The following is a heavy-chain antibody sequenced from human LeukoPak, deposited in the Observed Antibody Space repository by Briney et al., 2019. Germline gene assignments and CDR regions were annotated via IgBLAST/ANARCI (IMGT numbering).Heavy chain of an antibody. V-gene: IGHV1-3*01. J-gene: IGHJ5*02. D-gene: IGHD2-15*01. Sequence: ASVKVSCKASGYTFTSYAMRWVRQAPGQRLEWMGWINAGNGNTKYSQKFQGRVTITRDTSASTAYMELSSLRSEDTAVYYCARDRGYCSGGSCYFNWFDPWGQGTLVTVSS. CDR3: ARDRGYCSGGSCYFNWFDP. CDR1: GYTFTSYA. CDR2: INAGNGNT.